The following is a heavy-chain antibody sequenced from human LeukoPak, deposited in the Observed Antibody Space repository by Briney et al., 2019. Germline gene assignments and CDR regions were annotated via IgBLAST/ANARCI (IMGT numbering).Heavy chain of an antibody. Sequence: GGSLRLPCAASGFTFRSYWMHWVRHAPGKGLVWVSRMNSDGSSTSYADSVKGRFTISRDNAKNTLYLQMNSLRVEDTAVYYCARDLLLGGQGTLVTASA. CDR2: MNSDGSST. J-gene: IGHJ4*02. V-gene: IGHV3-74*01. CDR1: GFTFRSYW. D-gene: IGHD2/OR15-2a*01. CDR3: ARDLLL.